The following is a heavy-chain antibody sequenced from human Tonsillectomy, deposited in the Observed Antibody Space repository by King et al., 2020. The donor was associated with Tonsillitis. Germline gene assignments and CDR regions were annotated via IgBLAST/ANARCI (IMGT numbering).Heavy chain of an antibody. CDR1: GGSFSGYY. CDR3: ARGLGAAAATLYYFDY. D-gene: IGHD6-13*01. V-gene: IGHV4-34*01. Sequence: HVQLPQWGAGLLKPSETLSLTCAVYGGSFSGYYWSWIRQPPGKGLEWIGEINHSGSTNYNPSLKSRVTISVDTSKNQFSLKLSSVTAADTAVYYCARGLGAAAATLYYFDYWGQGTLVTVPS. CDR2: INHSGST. J-gene: IGHJ4*02.